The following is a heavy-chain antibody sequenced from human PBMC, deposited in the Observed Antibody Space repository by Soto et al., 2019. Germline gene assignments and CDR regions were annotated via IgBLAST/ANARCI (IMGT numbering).Heavy chain of an antibody. J-gene: IGHJ4*02. D-gene: IGHD5-18*01. V-gene: IGHV4-31*03. CDR3: ARVLRAQLWFNY. CDR1: GGSISSGGYY. Sequence: QVQLQESGPGLVKPSQTLSLTCTVSGGSISSGGYYWSWIRQHPGKGLEWIGYIYYSGSTYYNPSLKSRVTISVDTSKNQFSRKLSAVTAADTAVYYCARVLRAQLWFNYWGQGTLVTVSS. CDR2: IYYSGST.